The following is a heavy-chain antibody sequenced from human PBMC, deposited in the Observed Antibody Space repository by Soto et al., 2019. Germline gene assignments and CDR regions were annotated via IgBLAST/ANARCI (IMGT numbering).Heavy chain of an antibody. CDR3: ARGVTTGREDYYYYMDV. Sequence: SQTLSLTCAISGDSVSSNSAAWNWIRQSPSRGLEWLGRTYYRSKWYNDYAVSVKSRITINPDTSKNQFSLQLNSVTPEDMAVYYCARGVTTGREDYYYYMDVWGKGNTVTVSS. CDR2: TYYRSKWYN. D-gene: IGHD1-1*01. V-gene: IGHV6-1*01. CDR1: GDSVSSNSAA. J-gene: IGHJ6*03.